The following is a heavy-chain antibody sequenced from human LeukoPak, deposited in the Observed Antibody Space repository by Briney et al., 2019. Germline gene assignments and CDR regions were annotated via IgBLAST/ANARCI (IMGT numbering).Heavy chain of an antibody. J-gene: IGHJ5*02. Sequence: GASVKVSCKASGYTFTSYDINWVRQATGQGLEWMGWMNPNSGNTGYAQKFQGRVTMTRNTSISTAYMELSSLRSEDTAVYYCARGQQLDNWFDPWGQGTLVTVSS. CDR3: ARGQQLDNWFDP. V-gene: IGHV1-8*01. CDR1: GYTFTSYD. D-gene: IGHD6-13*01. CDR2: MNPNSGNT.